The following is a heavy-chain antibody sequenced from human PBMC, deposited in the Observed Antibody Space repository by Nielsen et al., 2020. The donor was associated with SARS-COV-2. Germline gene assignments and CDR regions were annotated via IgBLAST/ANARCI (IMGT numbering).Heavy chain of an antibody. Sequence: GGSLRLSCAASGFSFNTHAMDWVRQAPGKGLEWVSGISGRGHKSFYADSVKGRFTISRDNSKNTAYLQMHSLRAEDTALYYCAKENFESTDYGEDAFDIWGQGTLVTVSS. CDR1: GFSFNTHA. CDR3: AKENFESTDYGEDAFDI. J-gene: IGHJ3*02. D-gene: IGHD4/OR15-4a*01. CDR2: ISGRGHKS. V-gene: IGHV3-23*01.